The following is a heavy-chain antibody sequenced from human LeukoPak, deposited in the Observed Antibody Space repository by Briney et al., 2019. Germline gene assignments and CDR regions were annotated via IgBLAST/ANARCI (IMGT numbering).Heavy chain of an antibody. CDR1: GFTFSSYG. Sequence: GGSLRLSCAASGFTFSSYGMHWVRQAPGKGLEWVAVISYDGSNKYYADSVKGRFTISRDNSKNTLYLQMNSLRAEDTAVYYCAKAGRDYNDAFDIWGQGTMVTVSS. V-gene: IGHV3-30*18. CDR2: ISYDGSNK. CDR3: AKAGRDYNDAFDI. J-gene: IGHJ3*02. D-gene: IGHD4-11*01.